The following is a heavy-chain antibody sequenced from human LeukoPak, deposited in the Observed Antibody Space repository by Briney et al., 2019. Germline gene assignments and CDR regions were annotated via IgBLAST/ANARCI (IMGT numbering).Heavy chain of an antibody. J-gene: IGHJ4*02. Sequence: PGGSLRLSCAASGFTFSSYWMSWVRQAPGRGLEWVANIKQDGSEKYYVDSVKGRFTISRDNAKNSLYLQMKSLRAEDTAVYYCASVYYGYYFDYWGQGTLVSVSS. D-gene: IGHD3-10*01. CDR2: IKQDGSEK. V-gene: IGHV3-7*01. CDR3: ASVYYGYYFDY. CDR1: GFTFSSYW.